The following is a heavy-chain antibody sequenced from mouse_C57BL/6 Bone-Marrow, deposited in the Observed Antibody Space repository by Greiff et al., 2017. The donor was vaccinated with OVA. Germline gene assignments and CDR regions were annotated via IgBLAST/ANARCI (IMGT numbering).Heavy chain of an antibody. CDR3: TRGGGGSFAY. Sequence: EVNVVESGEGLVKPGGSLKLSCAASGFTFSSYAMSWVRQTPEKRLEWVAYISSGGDYIYYADTVKGRFTISRDNARNTLYLQMSSLKSEDTAMYYCTRGGGGSFAYWGQGTLVTVSA. CDR1: GFTFSSYA. CDR2: ISSGGDYI. V-gene: IGHV5-9-1*02. J-gene: IGHJ3*01.